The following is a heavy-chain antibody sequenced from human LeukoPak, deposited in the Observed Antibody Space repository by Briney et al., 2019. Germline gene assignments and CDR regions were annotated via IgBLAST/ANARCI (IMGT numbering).Heavy chain of an antibody. Sequence: GGSLRLSCAASGFTFSSYWMHWVRQAPGKGLVWVSRINSDGSSTSYADSVKGRFTISRDNAKNTLYLQMNSLRAEDTAVYCCAKSYGDYYYYGMDVWGQGTTVTVSS. CDR2: INSDGSST. V-gene: IGHV3-74*01. CDR1: GFTFSSYW. CDR3: AKSYGDYYYYGMDV. D-gene: IGHD4-17*01. J-gene: IGHJ6*02.